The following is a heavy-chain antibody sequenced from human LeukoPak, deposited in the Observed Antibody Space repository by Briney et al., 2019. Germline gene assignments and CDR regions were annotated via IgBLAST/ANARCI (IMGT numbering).Heavy chain of an antibody. CDR2: ISYDGSNK. J-gene: IGHJ4*02. CDR3: AEVGASREADKLYYFDY. CDR1: GFTFSSYA. Sequence: GSLRLSCAASGFTFSSYAMHWVRQAPGKGLEWVAVISYDGSNKYYADSVKGRLTISRDNSKNTLYLQMNSLRAEDTAVYYCAEVGASREADKLYYFDYWGQGTLVTVSS. D-gene: IGHD1-1*01. V-gene: IGHV3-30-3*02.